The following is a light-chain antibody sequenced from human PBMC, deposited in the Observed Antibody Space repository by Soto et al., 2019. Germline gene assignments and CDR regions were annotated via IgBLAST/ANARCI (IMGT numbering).Light chain of an antibody. CDR1: QSISTY. Sequence: DIQMTQSPSSLSASVGDRVTITCRASQSISTYLNWYQQKPGKAPKLLIYASSSLQSGVPSRFGGSGSGTDFTLTISSLQTEDFATYYCQQSYSSPPYTFGQGTKLEIK. J-gene: IGKJ2*01. CDR2: ASS. V-gene: IGKV1-39*01. CDR3: QQSYSSPPYT.